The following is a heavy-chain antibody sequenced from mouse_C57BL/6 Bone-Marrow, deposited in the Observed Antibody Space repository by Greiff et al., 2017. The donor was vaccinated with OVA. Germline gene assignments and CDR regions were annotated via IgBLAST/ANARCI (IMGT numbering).Heavy chain of an antibody. CDR1: GFTFSSYA. V-gene: IGHV5-9-1*02. Sequence: EVKVVESGAGLVKPGGSLKLSCAASGFTFSSYAMSWVRQTPEQRLEWVAYISSGGDYIYYADTVKGRFTISRDNARNTLYLQMSSLKSEDTAMYYCTRDTPFTTVVAHYYAMDYWGQGTSVTVSS. D-gene: IGHD1-1*01. J-gene: IGHJ4*01. CDR3: TRDTPFTTVVAHYYAMDY. CDR2: ISSGGDYI.